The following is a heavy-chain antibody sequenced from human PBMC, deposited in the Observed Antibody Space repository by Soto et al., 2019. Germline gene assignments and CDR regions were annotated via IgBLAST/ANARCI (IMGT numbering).Heavy chain of an antibody. CDR3: AREGKDYHDSSGYYSPY. V-gene: IGHV1-69*01. CDR1: GGTFSSYA. D-gene: IGHD3-22*01. CDR2: IIPIFGTA. J-gene: IGHJ4*02. Sequence: QVQLVQSGAEVKKPGSSVKVSCKASGGTFSSYAISWVRQAPGQGLEWMGGIIPIFGTANYAQKFQGRVTITADESTSTAYMELSSLRSEDTAVYYCAREGKDYHDSSGYYSPYWGQGTLVTVSS.